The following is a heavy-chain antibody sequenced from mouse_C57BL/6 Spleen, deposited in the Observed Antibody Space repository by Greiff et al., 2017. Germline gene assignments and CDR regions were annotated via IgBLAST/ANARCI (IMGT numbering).Heavy chain of an antibody. J-gene: IGHJ4*01. V-gene: IGHV5-9-1*02. Sequence: EVKLMESGEGLVKPGGSLKLSCAASGFTFSSYAMSWVRQTPEKRLEWVAYISSGGDYIYYADTVKGRFTISRDNARNTLYLQMSSLKSEDTAMYYCTRSLLLRPAMDYWGQGTSVTVSS. CDR1: GFTFSSYA. CDR3: TRSLLLRPAMDY. CDR2: ISSGGDYI. D-gene: IGHD1-1*01.